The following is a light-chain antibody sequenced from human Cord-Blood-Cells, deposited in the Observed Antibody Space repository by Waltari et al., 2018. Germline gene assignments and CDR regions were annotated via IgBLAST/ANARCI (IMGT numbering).Light chain of an antibody. CDR2: GAS. V-gene: IGKV3-20*01. J-gene: IGKJ1*01. CDR3: QQYGSSSWT. CDR1: QSVSSSY. Sequence: EIVSTQSPGTLTLSPGERDHLSCRASQSVSSSYLAWYQQKPGQAPRLLIFGASSRATGIPDRFSGSGSGTDFTLTISRLEREDFAVYYCQQYGSSSWTFGQGTKVEIK.